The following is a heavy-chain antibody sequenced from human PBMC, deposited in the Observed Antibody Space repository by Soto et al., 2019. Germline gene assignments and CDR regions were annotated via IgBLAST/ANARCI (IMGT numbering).Heavy chain of an antibody. CDR3: TTGTITMVRGVMRFLGDYYYYGMDV. J-gene: IGHJ6*02. Sequence: PGGSLRLSCAASGFTFSNALMNLVRQAPGKGLEWVGRIKSKTDGGTTDYAAPVKGRFTISRDDSKNTLYLQMNSLKTEDTAVYYCTTGTITMVRGVMRFLGDYYYYGMDVWGQGTTVTVSS. V-gene: IGHV3-15*07. D-gene: IGHD3-10*01. CDR2: IKSKTDGGTT. CDR1: GFTFSNAL.